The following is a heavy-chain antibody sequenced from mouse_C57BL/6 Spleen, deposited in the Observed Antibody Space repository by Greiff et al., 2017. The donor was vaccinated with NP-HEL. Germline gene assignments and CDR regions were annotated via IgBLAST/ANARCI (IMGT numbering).Heavy chain of an antibody. Sequence: EVQRVESGAELVRPGASVKLSCTASGFNIKDDYMPWVKQRPERGLGWIGWIDPENGDTEYASKFQGKATITADTSSNTAYLQLSSLTSEDTAVYYCTTYDYEAYWGQGTLVTVSA. J-gene: IGHJ3*01. CDR3: TTYDYEAY. CDR1: GFNIKDDY. V-gene: IGHV14-4*01. CDR2: IDPENGDT. D-gene: IGHD2-4*01.